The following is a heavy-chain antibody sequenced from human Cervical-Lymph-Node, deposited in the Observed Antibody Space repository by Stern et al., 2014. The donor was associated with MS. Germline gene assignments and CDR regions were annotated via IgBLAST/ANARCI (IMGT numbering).Heavy chain of an antibody. J-gene: IGHJ3*02. CDR1: GFTFSRYA. D-gene: IGHD3-9*01. CDR3: VKGQLTAYEAFDI. Sequence: EVQLVESGGDLVQPGESLRLSCSVSGFTFSRYAMHWVRQAPGKGLEYVSTISSNGISTYYADSVKGRFTISRDNSKNTLSLRMSSLRAEDTALYYCVKGQLTAYEAFDIWGQGTRVTVSS. V-gene: IGHV3-64D*06. CDR2: ISSNGIST.